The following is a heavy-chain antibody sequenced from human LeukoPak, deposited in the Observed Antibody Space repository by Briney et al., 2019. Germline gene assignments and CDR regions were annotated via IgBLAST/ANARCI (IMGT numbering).Heavy chain of an antibody. V-gene: IGHV3-23*01. CDR1: GFTFNTRN. J-gene: IGHJ4*02. CDR2: INGGGADT. Sequence: GGSLRLSCAASGFTFNTRNMSWVRHAPGKGLEWVSSINGGGADTTYTDSVKGRFTISRDNTKNTVYLQMNSLRAEDTAVYYCVKNRLGTAVQSDCWGQGTLVTVSS. D-gene: IGHD2-21*02. CDR3: VKNRLGTAVQSDC.